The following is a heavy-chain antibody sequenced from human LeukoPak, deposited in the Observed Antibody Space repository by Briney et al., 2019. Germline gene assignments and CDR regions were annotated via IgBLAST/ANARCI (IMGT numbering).Heavy chain of an antibody. CDR3: ARRRYYDGSGYLE. V-gene: IGHV4-39*01. Sequence: PSETLSLTCSVSGDSFSRSDSYWDWSRQPPGKGLEGIGTIYYSGRTYYSPPLKSRVTSSVDTSSTKFSLNLRSVTAADTAVYYCARRRYYDGSGYLEWGQGTLLSVSS. D-gene: IGHD3-22*01. CDR2: IYYSGRT. J-gene: IGHJ1*01. CDR1: GDSFSRSDSY.